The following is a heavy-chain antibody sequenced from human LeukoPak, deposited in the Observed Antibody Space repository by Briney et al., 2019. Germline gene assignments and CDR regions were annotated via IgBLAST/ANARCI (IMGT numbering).Heavy chain of an antibody. V-gene: IGHV3-30-3*01. CDR2: ISKDGTTL. D-gene: IGHD3-3*01. J-gene: IGHJ4*02. Sequence: GGSLRLSCAASGFTFSSCAMHWVRQAPGKGLEWVALISKDGTTLNYAASVKGRFTISRDNSNNMLYLQMNSLRTEDTAVYYCSSATFEVGGAVDYWGQGTLVTVSS. CDR1: GFTFSSCA. CDR3: SSATFEVGGAVDY.